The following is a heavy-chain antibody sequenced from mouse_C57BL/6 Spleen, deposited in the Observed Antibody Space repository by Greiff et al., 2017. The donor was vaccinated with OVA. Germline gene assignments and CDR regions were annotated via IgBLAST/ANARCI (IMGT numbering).Heavy chain of an antibody. CDR3: ARSRYYGSSGFDY. J-gene: IGHJ2*01. CDR2: INPNNGGT. V-gene: IGHV1-26*01. Sequence: EVQLQQSGPELVKPGASVKISCKASGYTFTDYYMNWVKQSHGKSLEWIGDINPNNGGTSYNQKFKGKATLTVDKSSSTAYMELRSLTSEDSAVYYCARSRYYGSSGFDYWGQGTTLTVSS. CDR1: GYTFTDYY. D-gene: IGHD1-1*01.